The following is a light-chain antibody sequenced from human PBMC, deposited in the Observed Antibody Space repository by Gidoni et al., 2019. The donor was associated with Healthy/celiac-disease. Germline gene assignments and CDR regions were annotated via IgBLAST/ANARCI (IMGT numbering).Light chain of an antibody. CDR1: QSVSSSY. CDR2: GAS. V-gene: IGKV3-20*01. CDR3: QQYGSSPLIT. Sequence: ELVLTQSPGTLSLSQGERATLSCRASQSVSSSYLAWYQQKPGQAPRLLIYGASSRATGIPDRFSGSGSGTDFTLTISRLEPEDFAVYYCQQYGSSPLITFGQGTRLEIK. J-gene: IGKJ5*01.